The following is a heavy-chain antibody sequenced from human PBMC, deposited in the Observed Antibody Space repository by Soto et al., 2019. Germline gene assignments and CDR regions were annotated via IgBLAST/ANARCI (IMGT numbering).Heavy chain of an antibody. V-gene: IGHV3-7*01. D-gene: IGHD3-3*01. CDR3: ARGGRFLEWRPTWFDP. Sequence: EVQLVESGGGLVQPGGSLRLSCAASGFTFSTYWMSWVRQAPGKGLEWVANIKQDGSEKYYVDSVKGRFTISRENAKNSLYVQMGCLRAEDTAVYYCARGGRFLEWRPTWFDPWGQGTLVTVSS. CDR2: IKQDGSEK. J-gene: IGHJ5*02. CDR1: GFTFSTYW.